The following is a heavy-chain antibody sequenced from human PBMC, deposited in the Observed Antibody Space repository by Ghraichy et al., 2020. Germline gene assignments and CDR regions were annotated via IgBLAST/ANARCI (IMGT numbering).Heavy chain of an antibody. CDR1: GFTFSSYD. CDR2: IGTAGDT. V-gene: IGHV3-13*04. J-gene: IGHJ4*02. CDR3: ARGTRYYYGSGSYYNLDY. D-gene: IGHD3-10*01. Sequence: GGSLRLSCAASGFTFSSYDMHWVRQATGKGLEWVSAIGTAGDTYYPGSVKGRFTISRENAKNSLYLQMNSLRAGDTAVYYCARGTRYYYGSGSYYNLDYWGKGTLVTVSS.